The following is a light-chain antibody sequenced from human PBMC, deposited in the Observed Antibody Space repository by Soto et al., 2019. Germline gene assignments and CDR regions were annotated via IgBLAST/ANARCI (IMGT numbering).Light chain of an antibody. CDR3: SSYTGSSTPV. Sequence: SALTQPASVSGSPGQSITISCTGTSSDVGGYNYVSWYQHHPGKAPKLMIYEVSNRPSGVSNRFSGSKSGNTASLTISGLQAEDEADYYCSSYTGSSTPVFGGGTKPTVL. CDR2: EVS. CDR1: SSDVGGYNY. J-gene: IGLJ3*02. V-gene: IGLV2-14*01.